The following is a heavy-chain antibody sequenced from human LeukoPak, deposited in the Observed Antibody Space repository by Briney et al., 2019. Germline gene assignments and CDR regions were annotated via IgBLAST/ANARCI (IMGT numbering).Heavy chain of an antibody. CDR3: AGYCSSTSCPSEDY. Sequence: SGNLSLNCAVSGGSISSSNWWSWVRQPPGKGLEWIGEIYHSGSTNYNPSLKSRVTISVDKSKNQFSLKLSSATAADTAVYYCAGYCSSTSCPSEDYWGQGTLVTVSS. J-gene: IGHJ4*02. D-gene: IGHD2-2*01. V-gene: IGHV4-4*02. CDR2: IYHSGST. CDR1: GGSISSSNW.